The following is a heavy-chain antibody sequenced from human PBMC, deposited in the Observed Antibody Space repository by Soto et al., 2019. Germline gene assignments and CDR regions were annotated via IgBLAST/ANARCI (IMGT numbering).Heavy chain of an antibody. CDR1: GFTFSSYG. V-gene: IGHV3-33*01. CDR3: ARSYSSGWYYFDY. CDR2: IWYDGSNK. Sequence: GGSLRLSCAASGFTFSSYGMHWVRQAPGKGLEWVAVIWYDGSNKYYADSVKGRFTISRDNSKNTLYLQMNSLRAEDTAVYYCARSYSSGWYYFDYWGPGTRVTVSS. D-gene: IGHD6-19*01. J-gene: IGHJ4*02.